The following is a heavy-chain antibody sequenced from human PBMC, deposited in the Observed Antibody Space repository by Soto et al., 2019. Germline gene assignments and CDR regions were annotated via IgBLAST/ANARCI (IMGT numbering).Heavy chain of an antibody. Sequence: SETLSLTCSVSGGSISSIDYFWSWIRQPPGKGLERIGFIYHTGTTYYNPSLRSRVTISIDTSKSQFSMKLNSVTAADTAVYYCARVMAAMQNWLDPWGQGTLVTVTS. J-gene: IGHJ5*02. CDR1: GGSISSIDYF. V-gene: IGHV4-30-4*01. CDR2: IYHTGTT. CDR3: ARVMAAMQNWLDP. D-gene: IGHD2-2*01.